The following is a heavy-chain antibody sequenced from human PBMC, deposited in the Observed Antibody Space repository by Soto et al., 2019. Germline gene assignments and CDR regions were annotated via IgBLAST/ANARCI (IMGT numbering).Heavy chain of an antibody. CDR1: GGSISSSSYY. D-gene: IGHD3-3*01. V-gene: IGHV4-39*01. Sequence: PSETLSLTCTVSGGSISSSSYYWGWIRQPPGKGLEWIGSIYYSGSTYYNPSLKSRVTISVDTSKNQFSLKLSSVTAADTAVYYCARLTTQGVVRGFDPWGQGTLVTSPQ. CDR3: ARLTTQGVVRGFDP. J-gene: IGHJ5*02. CDR2: IYYSGST.